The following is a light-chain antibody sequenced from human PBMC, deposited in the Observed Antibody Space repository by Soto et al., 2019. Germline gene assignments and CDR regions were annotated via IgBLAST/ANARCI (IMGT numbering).Light chain of an antibody. CDR2: VSSDGSH. V-gene: IGLV4-69*01. CDR3: QTWGTGVVV. CDR1: SGHSSYA. Sequence: QLVLTQSPSASASLGASVNLTCTLSSGHSSYAIAWHQQQPEKGPRYLMKVSSDGSHSKGDGIPDRFSGSSSGAERYLTISILQSEDEADYYCQTWGTGVVVFGGGTKVTVL. J-gene: IGLJ2*01.